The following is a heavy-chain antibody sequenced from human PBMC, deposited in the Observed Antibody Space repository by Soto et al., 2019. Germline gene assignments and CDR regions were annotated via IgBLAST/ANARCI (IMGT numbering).Heavy chain of an antibody. D-gene: IGHD6-13*01. V-gene: IGHV1-69*06. Sequence: QVQLVQSGAEVKKPGSSVKVSCKASGGTFSSYAISWVRQAPGQGLEWMGGIIPIFGTANYAQKFQGRVTITADKSTSTAYMELSSMRSEDTAVYYCASGSSIAAALAPYYYDGMDVWGQGTTVTVSS. CDR1: GGTFSSYA. J-gene: IGHJ6*02. CDR2: IIPIFGTA. CDR3: ASGSSIAAALAPYYYDGMDV.